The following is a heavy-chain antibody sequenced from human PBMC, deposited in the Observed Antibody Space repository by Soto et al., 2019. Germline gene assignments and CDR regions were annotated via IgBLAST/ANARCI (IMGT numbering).Heavy chain of an antibody. J-gene: IGHJ6*01. D-gene: IGHD3-3*01. CDR1: GGSISSGGYY. CDR3: ARYTPTTTIFGVAPGYGMEV. V-gene: IGHV4-61*08. CDR2: MYYSVST. Sequence: SETLSRTCTVSGGSISSGGYYWSWIREAAGKGLEWIGYMYYSVSTNYNPSLKSRVTISVDTSKNQFSLKLSSVTAADTAVYYCARYTPTTTIFGVAPGYGMEVWAPGTTVTVSS.